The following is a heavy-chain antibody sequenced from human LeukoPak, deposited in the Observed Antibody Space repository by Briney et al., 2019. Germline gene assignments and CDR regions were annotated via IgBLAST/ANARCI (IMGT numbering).Heavy chain of an antibody. J-gene: IGHJ4*02. CDR1: GFTFSSYS. V-gene: IGHV3-21*01. CDR2: ISGSSSYI. Sequence: TGGSLRLSCAASGFTFSSYSMNWVRQAPGKGLEWVSSISGSSSYIYYADSVKGRFTISRDNAKNSLSLQMNSLRAEDTAVYYCARVEMATIGDYWGQGTLVTVSS. CDR3: ARVEMATIGDY. D-gene: IGHD5-24*01.